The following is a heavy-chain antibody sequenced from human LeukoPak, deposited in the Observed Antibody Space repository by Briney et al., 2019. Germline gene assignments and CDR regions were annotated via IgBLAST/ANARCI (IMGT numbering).Heavy chain of an antibody. V-gene: IGHV3-74*01. Sequence: GGSLRLSCAASGFTFSSYWMHWVRQAPGKGLVWVSRINSDGSSTSYADSVKGRFTISRDSAKNTLYLQMNSLRAEDTAVYYRARVGKQWLPLGAFDIWGQGTMVTVSS. CDR1: GFTFSSYW. J-gene: IGHJ3*02. CDR3: ARVGKQWLPLGAFDI. CDR2: INSDGSST. D-gene: IGHD6-19*01.